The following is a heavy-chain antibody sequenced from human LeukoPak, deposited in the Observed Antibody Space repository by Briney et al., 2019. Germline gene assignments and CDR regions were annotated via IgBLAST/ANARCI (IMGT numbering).Heavy chain of an antibody. Sequence: ASVKVSCKASGYIFTGYYMHWVRQAPGQGLEWMGWINPNSGGTNYAQKFQGRVTMTRDTSISTAYMELSRLRSDDTAVYYCARDPMPLGRLEWLLYQNRSDYWGQGTLVTVSS. CDR3: ARDPMPLGRLEWLLYQNRSDY. CDR2: INPNSGGT. D-gene: IGHD3-3*01. V-gene: IGHV1-2*02. CDR1: GYIFTGYY. J-gene: IGHJ4*02.